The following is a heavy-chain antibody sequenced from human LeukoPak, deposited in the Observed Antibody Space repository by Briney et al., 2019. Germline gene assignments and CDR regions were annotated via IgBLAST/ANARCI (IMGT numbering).Heavy chain of an antibody. CDR1: GGSISSYY. J-gene: IGHJ2*01. CDR2: IYYSGST. V-gene: IGHV4-59*01. Sequence: SETLSLTCTVSGGSISSYYWSWIRQPLGKGLEWIGYIYYSGSTNYNPSLKSRVTISVDTSKNQFSLKLSSVTAADTAVYYCAREKGGAAAVDWYFDLWGRGTLVTVSS. CDR3: AREKGGAAAVDWYFDL. D-gene: IGHD6-13*01.